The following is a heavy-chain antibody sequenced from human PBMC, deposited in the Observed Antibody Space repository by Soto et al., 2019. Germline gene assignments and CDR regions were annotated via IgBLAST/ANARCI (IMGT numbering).Heavy chain of an antibody. CDR1: GFTFSGYS. CDR2: TSSDGGTK. CDR3: AREVVLTQWYFDN. V-gene: IGHV3-30-3*01. D-gene: IGHD6-19*01. J-gene: IGHJ4*02. Sequence: PGGSLRLSCATSGFTFSGYSMHWFRRAPGKGLEWVAVTSSDGGTKFYADSVKGRFTVSRDNSKNTLYLQMNSLRAEDTAVYFCAREVVLTQWYFDNWGQGISVTVSS.